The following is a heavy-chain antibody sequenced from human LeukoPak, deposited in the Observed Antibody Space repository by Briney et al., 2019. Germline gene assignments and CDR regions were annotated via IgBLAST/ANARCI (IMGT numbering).Heavy chain of an antibody. Sequence: SETLSLTCTVSGGSISSSSYYWGWIRQPPGKGLEWIGSIYYSGSTYYNPSLKSRVTISVDTSKNQFSLKLRSLTAADTAVYYCARRRHNGGPFDPWGQGTLVTVSS. CDR2: IYYSGST. CDR3: ARRRHNGGPFDP. V-gene: IGHV4-39*07. D-gene: IGHD2-8*01. J-gene: IGHJ5*02. CDR1: GGSISSSSYY.